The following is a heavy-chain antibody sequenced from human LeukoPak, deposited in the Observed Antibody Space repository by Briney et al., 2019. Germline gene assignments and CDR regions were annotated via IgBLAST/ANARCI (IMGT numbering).Heavy chain of an antibody. Sequence: ASETLSLTCTVSGGSISSGSYYWSWIRQPPGKGLEWIGEINHSGSTNYNPSLKSRVTISVDTSKNQFSLKLSSVTAADTAVYYCARTARILWWSGGFDYWGQGTLVTVSS. J-gene: IGHJ4*02. CDR3: ARTARILWWSGGFDY. D-gene: IGHD2-21*01. CDR1: GGSISSGSYY. V-gene: IGHV4-39*07. CDR2: INHSGST.